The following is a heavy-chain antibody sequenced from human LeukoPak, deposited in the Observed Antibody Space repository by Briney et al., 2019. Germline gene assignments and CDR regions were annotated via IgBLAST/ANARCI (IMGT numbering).Heavy chain of an antibody. Sequence: SETLSLTCTVSGGSISNYFWNWIRQPQGKGLEWIAYIYYSGSNNYNPSLKSRVTISVDTSKNQFSLKLTSVTAADTAVYYCARQKHEGENDYWGQGTLVTVSS. CDR2: IYYSGSN. J-gene: IGHJ4*02. CDR3: ARQKHEGENDY. D-gene: IGHD3-16*01. V-gene: IGHV4-59*08. CDR1: GGSISNYF.